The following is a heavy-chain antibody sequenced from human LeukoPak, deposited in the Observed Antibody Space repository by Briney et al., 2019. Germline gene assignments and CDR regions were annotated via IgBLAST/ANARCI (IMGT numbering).Heavy chain of an antibody. Sequence: GASVKVSCKASGGTFSSYAISWVRQAPGQGLEWMGGIIPIFGTANYAQKFQGRVTITADESTSTAYMELSSLRSEDTAVYYCARQRVVPAAQRWGDNWFDPWGQGTLVTVSS. V-gene: IGHV1-69*13. CDR3: ARQRVVPAAQRWGDNWFDP. D-gene: IGHD2-2*01. CDR1: GGTFSSYA. J-gene: IGHJ5*02. CDR2: IIPIFGTA.